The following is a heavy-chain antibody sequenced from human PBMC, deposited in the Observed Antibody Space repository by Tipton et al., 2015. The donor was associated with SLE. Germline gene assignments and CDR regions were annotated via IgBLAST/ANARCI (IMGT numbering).Heavy chain of an antibody. Sequence: TLSLTCAVSGGSISSGDYTWSWIRQPPGKGLEWIGYIFHSENTFYSPSLKSRVTISVDTSKNQFSLKLSSVTAADTAVYYCARDDDYGGNSGFDYWGQGTLVTVSS. CDR3: ARDDDYGGNSGFDY. CDR2: IFHSENT. D-gene: IGHD4-23*01. CDR1: GGSISSGDYT. V-gene: IGHV4-30-2*01. J-gene: IGHJ4*02.